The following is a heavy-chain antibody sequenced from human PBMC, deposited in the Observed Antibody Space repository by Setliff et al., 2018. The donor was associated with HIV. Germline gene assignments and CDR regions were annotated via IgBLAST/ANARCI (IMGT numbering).Heavy chain of an antibody. CDR2: INPNTGGT. J-gene: IGHJ3*02. CDR3: ARARATILGPFDAFDI. V-gene: IGHV1-2*06. Sequence: ASVKVSCKPSGYPFTGYYMHWVRQAPGQGLEWMGRINPNTGGTNSAQKFQGRVTMTTDTSISTAYMELTRLRFGDTAVYYCARARATILGPFDAFDIWGQGTMVTVSS. CDR1: GYPFTGYY. D-gene: IGHD3-3*01.